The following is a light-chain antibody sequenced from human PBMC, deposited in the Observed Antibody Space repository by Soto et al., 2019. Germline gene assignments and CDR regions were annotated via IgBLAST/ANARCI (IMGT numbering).Light chain of an antibody. Sequence: EIVMTQSPATLSVSPAERATLSCRASQSVSSNLAWYQQKPGQAPRLLIYGASTRATGIPARFSGSGSGTEFTLTISSLQSEDFAVYYCQQYNNWRTFGQGTKVEIK. V-gene: IGKV3-15*01. CDR2: GAS. J-gene: IGKJ1*01. CDR3: QQYNNWRT. CDR1: QSVSSN.